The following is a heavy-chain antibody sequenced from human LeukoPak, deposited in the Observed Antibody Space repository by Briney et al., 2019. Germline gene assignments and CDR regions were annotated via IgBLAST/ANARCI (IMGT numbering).Heavy chain of an antibody. V-gene: IGHV1-2*02. J-gene: IGHJ5*02. CDR1: GYTFTGYY. CDR3: ARELEYCSSTSCTHNWFDP. CDR2: INPNSGGT. Sequence: ASVKVSCKASGYTFTGYYMHWVRQAPGQGLEWMGWINPNSGGTNYAQKFQGRDTMTRDTSISTAYMELSRLRSDDTAVYYCARELEYCSSTSCTHNWFDPWGQGTLVTVSS. D-gene: IGHD2-2*01.